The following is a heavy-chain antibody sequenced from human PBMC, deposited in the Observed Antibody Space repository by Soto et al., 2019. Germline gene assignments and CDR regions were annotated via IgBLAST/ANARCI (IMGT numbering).Heavy chain of an antibody. CDR2: IYYSGRT. Sequence: SETLSLTCIVSGESISSSSYYWGWIRQPPGKGLEWFGSIYYSGRTYYNPSFKSRVTISIDTSKNQFSLKLSSVTATDTAVYYCARQRTTVVTQAYFDHWGQGALVTVSS. CDR1: GESISSSSYY. V-gene: IGHV4-39*01. D-gene: IGHD2-21*02. J-gene: IGHJ4*02. CDR3: ARQRTTVVTQAYFDH.